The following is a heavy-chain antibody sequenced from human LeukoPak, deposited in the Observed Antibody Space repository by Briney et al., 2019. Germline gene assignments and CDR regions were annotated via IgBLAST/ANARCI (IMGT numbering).Heavy chain of an antibody. V-gene: IGHV3-30*04. D-gene: IGHD4-17*01. CDR2: SSYDGTNK. CDR1: GFNFRDSA. CDR3: AADYGDYVSPSD. J-gene: IGHJ4*02. Sequence: PGTSLRLSCAASGFNFRDSAMHWVRQPPGKGLEGVAVSSYDGTNKYYADSVNGRFTISRDNSKNTLFLQMNNLRLEGTAVYYCAADYGDYVSPSDWGQGSLVIVSS.